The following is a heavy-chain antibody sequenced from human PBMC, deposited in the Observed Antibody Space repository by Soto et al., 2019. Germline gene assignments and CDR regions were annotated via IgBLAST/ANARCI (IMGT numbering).Heavy chain of an antibody. V-gene: IGHV1-69*13. CDR3: ASVVAAEPYGMDV. CDR2: IIPIFGTA. CDR1: GGTFSSYA. Sequence: SVKVSCKASGGTFSSYAISWVRQAPGQGLEWMGGIIPIFGTANYAQKFQGRVTITADESTSTAYMELSSLRSEDTAVYYCASVVAAEPYGMDVWGQGTTVTVSS. D-gene: IGHD6-13*01. J-gene: IGHJ6*02.